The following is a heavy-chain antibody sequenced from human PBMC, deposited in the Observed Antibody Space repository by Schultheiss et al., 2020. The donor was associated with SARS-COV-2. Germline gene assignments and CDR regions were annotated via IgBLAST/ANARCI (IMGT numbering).Heavy chain of an antibody. CDR1: GYTFTSYA. V-gene: IGHV1-3*01. CDR2: INAGNGNT. Sequence: ASVKVSCKASGYTFTSYAMYWVRQAPGQRLEWMGWINAGNGNTKYSQKFQGRVTITRDTSASTAYMELSSLRSDDTAVYYCARAGPYYYGSGTQPGWFDPWGQGTLVTVSS. J-gene: IGHJ5*02. D-gene: IGHD3-10*01. CDR3: ARAGPYYYGSGTQPGWFDP.